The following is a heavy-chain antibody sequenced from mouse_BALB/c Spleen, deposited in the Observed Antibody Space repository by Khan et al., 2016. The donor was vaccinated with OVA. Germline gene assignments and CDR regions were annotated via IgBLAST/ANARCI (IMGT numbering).Heavy chain of an antibody. V-gene: IGHV3-2*02. D-gene: IGHD3-3*01. J-gene: IGHJ3*01. CDR3: VRGRAY. Sequence: EVQLQESGPGLVKPSLSLSLTCTVTGYSITSDYAWNWIRQFPGHKLEWMGYISYSGRTSYNPSLKSRISINGDTSKNQFFLQLNSVTTEDTATYFCVRGRAYWGQGTLVTVSA. CDR2: ISYSGRT. CDR1: GYSITSDYA.